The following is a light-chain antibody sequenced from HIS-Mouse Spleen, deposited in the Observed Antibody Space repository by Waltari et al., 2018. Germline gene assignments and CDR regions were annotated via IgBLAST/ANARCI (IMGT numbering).Light chain of an antibody. CDR2: EVS. Sequence: QSALTQPPSVSGSPGQSVTISCTGTSSDDVSYNRVAWYQQPPGTAPKLMIYEVSNRPSGVPDRFSGSKSGNTASLTISGLQAEDEADYYCSSYTSSSTVFGTGTKVTVL. CDR1: SSDDVSYNR. J-gene: IGLJ1*01. V-gene: IGLV2-18*02. CDR3: SSYTSSSTV.